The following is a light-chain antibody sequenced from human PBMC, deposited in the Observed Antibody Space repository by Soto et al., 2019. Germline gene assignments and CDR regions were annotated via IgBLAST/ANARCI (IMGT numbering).Light chain of an antibody. V-gene: IGKV3-11*01. CDR2: GAS. CDR1: PSVRSH. Sequence: IVMTPSPATLYVYPGERATLSCRASPSVRSHLSWYQPTTGQAPRRLSYGASNRASGIPARVSGSGSGTDFTLTISSLEPEDLAVQYGHARSNWPRGTSGQG. J-gene: IGKJ5*01. CDR3: HARSNWPRGT.